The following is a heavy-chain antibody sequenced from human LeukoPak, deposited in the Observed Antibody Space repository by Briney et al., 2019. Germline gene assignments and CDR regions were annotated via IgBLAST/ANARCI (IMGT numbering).Heavy chain of an antibody. D-gene: IGHD4-17*01. CDR1: GGSISSSSYY. V-gene: IGHV4-39*07. J-gene: IGHJ4*02. Sequence: PSETLSLTCAVSGGSISSSSYYWDWIRQPPGKGLEWIASIYYSGSTYYNPSLKSRVTISVDTSKNQFSLKLSSVTAADTAVYYCASAVTEGDYWGQGTLVTVSS. CDR2: IYYSGST. CDR3: ASAVTEGDY.